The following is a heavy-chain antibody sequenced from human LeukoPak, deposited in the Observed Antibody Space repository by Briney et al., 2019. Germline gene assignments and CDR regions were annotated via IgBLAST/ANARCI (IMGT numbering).Heavy chain of an antibody. CDR3: ARDRYDSSGTLYSD. J-gene: IGHJ4*02. CDR2: NSAYNGNT. CDR1: GYIFPSYG. V-gene: IGHV1-18*01. D-gene: IGHD3-22*01. Sequence: GASVQVSCKASGYIFPSYGISWVRQPPARGREWMGWNSAYNGNTNYAQKLQGRVTMTTDTSTSTAYMEMRSLRSDEAAVYYCARDRYDSSGTLYSDWGQGTLVTVSS.